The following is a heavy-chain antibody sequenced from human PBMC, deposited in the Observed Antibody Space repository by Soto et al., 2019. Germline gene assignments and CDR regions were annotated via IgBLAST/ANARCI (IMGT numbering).Heavy chain of an antibody. CDR1: GGSISSGGYS. V-gene: IGHV4-30-2*01. CDR2: IYHSGST. CDR3: ARGQVVAAQH. Sequence: QLQLQESGSGLVKPSQTLSLTCAVSGGSISSGGYSWSWIRQPPRKGLEWIGYIYHSGSTYYNPSLXGXAXLXLDRSKHQFSLKLSSVTAADTAVYYCARGQVVAAQHWGQGTLVTVSS. J-gene: IGHJ4*02. D-gene: IGHD2-15*01.